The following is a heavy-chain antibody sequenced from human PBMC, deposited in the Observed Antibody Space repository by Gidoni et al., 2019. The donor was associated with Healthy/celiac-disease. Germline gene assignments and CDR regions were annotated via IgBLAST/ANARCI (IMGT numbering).Heavy chain of an antibody. V-gene: IGHV1-69*01. Sequence: QVQLVQSGAEVKKPGSSVKVSCKASGGTFSSYAISWVRQAPGQGLEWMGGIIPIFGTANYAQKFQGRVTITADESTSTAYMELSSLRSEDTAVYYCASPEDIVVVPAAMPEYYYYGMDVWGQGTTVTVSS. D-gene: IGHD2-2*01. CDR2: IIPIFGTA. J-gene: IGHJ6*02. CDR1: GGTFSSYA. CDR3: ASPEDIVVVPAAMPEYYYYGMDV.